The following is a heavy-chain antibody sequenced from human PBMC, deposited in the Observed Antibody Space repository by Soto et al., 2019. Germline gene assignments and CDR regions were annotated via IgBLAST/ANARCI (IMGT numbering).Heavy chain of an antibody. V-gene: IGHV3-23*01. CDR1: GFTFSSNA. J-gene: IGHJ4*02. CDR3: AKQRACLGSGSDTYYCDY. CDR2: ISGSGGTT. D-gene: IGHD3-10*01. Sequence: EVQLLESGGGLVQPGGSLRISCIGSGFTFSSNAMSWVRQAPGKGLEWVSAISGSGGTTYYADSVKGRFAVSRDNSNNTLYLQMNSLRAEDTAVYYCAKQRACLGSGSDTYYCDYWGQGTLVTFS.